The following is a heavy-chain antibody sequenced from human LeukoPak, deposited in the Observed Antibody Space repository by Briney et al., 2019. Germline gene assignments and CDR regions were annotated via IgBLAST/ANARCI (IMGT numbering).Heavy chain of an antibody. CDR2: IYHSGST. CDR1: GYSISSGYY. Sequence: SETLSLTCTVSGYSISSGYYWGWIRQPPGKGLEWIGSIYHSGSTYYNPSLKSRVTISVDTSKNQFSLKLSSVTAADTAVYYCAGLIRPGWFDPWGQGTLVTVSS. V-gene: IGHV4-38-2*02. J-gene: IGHJ5*02. D-gene: IGHD1-14*01. CDR3: AGLIRPGWFDP.